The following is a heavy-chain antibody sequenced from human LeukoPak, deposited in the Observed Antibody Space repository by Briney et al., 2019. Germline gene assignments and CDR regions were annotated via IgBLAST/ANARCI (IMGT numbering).Heavy chain of an antibody. CDR3: ARDFD. V-gene: IGHV3-7*05. J-gene: IGHJ4*02. CDR1: GFTFTTNW. Sequence: WGSLRLSCAASGFTFTTNWMTWVSQAPGKGLEWVANINQDGSERYYVDSVKGRFTISRDNAKSSLYLQMNSLRAEDTAVYYCARDFDWGQGTLVTVPS. CDR2: INQDGSER.